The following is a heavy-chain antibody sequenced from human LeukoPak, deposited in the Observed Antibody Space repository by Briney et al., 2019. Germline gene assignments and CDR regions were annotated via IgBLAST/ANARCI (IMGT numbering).Heavy chain of an antibody. CDR2: IYYSGSA. J-gene: IGHJ6*03. CDR1: GGSTSSTSYY. Sequence: ASETLSLTCTVSGGSTSSTSYYWGWIRQPPGKDLEWIGSIYYSGSAYYSPSLKSRVTISVDTPKNQFSLKLSSVTAADTAVYYCARLIYDFWSGYMDVWGKGTTVTVSS. CDR3: ARLIYDFWSGYMDV. V-gene: IGHV4-39*01. D-gene: IGHD3-3*01.